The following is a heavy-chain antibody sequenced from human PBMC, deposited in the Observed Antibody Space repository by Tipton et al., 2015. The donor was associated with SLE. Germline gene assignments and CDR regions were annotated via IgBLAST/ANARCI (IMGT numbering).Heavy chain of an antibody. J-gene: IGHJ4*02. CDR2: INGDGTSA. CDR1: GFSFNMHW. CDR3: VRSSGHPAMGDY. D-gene: IGHD6-19*01. Sequence: SLRLSCAASGFSFNMHWMHWVRQTPGKGLVWVSYINGDGTSATYADSVKGRFTISRDNARNMLFLRMNSLRGEDTAVYYCVRSSGHPAMGDYWGQGTLVTVSS. V-gene: IGHV3-74*01.